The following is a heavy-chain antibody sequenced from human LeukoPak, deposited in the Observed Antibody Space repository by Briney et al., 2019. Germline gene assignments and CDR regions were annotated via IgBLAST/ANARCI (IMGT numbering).Heavy chain of an antibody. CDR1: GFSFSGSA. V-gene: IGHV3-73*01. CDR2: IRSKANSYAT. J-gene: IGHJ4*02. CDR3: TRHFPSGTFEGSGRDY. Sequence: PGGSLKLSCAASGFSFSGSAVHWVRQASGKGLEWVGRIRSKANSYATAYAASVSGRFIISRDDTKNTAYLQMDSLKAEDTAVYYCTRHFPSGTFEGSGRDYWGQGTLVTVSS. D-gene: IGHD3-10*01.